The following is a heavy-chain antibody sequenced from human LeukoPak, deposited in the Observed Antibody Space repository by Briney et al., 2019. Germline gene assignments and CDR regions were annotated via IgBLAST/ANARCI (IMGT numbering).Heavy chain of an antibody. V-gene: IGHV3-7*01. D-gene: IGHD2-2*01. J-gene: IGHJ6*04. CDR2: IKQDGSEK. CDR3: ARVIWTSIVVVPANLPDV. Sequence: GGSLRLSCTASGFNFNNAWMSWVRQAPGKGLEWVANIKQDGSEKYYVDSVKGRFTISRDNAKNSLYLQMNSLRAEDTAVYYCARVIWTSIVVVPANLPDVWGKGTTVTVSS. CDR1: GFNFNNAW.